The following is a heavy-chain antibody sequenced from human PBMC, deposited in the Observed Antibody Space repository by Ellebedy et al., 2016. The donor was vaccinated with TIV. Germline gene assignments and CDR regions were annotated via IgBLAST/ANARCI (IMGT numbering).Heavy chain of an antibody. J-gene: IGHJ4*02. CDR3: ARDLFY. V-gene: IGHV3-53*01. Sequence: GESLKISCAASGFTVSSNYMSWVRQAPGKGLEWVSVIYSGGSTYYADSVKGRFTISRDNSKNTLYLQMNSLRAEDTAVYYCARDLFYWGQGTLVTVSS. CDR1: GFTVSSNY. CDR2: IYSGGST.